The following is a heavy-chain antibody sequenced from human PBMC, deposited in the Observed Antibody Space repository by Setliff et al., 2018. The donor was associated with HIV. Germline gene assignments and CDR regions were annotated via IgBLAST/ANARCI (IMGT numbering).Heavy chain of an antibody. CDR3: AREIGITMIPISHYYYYMDV. D-gene: IGHD3-22*01. CDR1: GFTFSSYE. V-gene: IGHV3-48*03. J-gene: IGHJ6*03. Sequence: HPSETLRLSCAASGFTFSSYEMNWVRQAPGKGLEWVSYISSSGSTIYYADSMKGRFTISRDNAKNSLYLQMNSLRAEDTAVYYCAREIGITMIPISHYYYYMDVWGKGTTVTVSS. CDR2: ISSSGSTI.